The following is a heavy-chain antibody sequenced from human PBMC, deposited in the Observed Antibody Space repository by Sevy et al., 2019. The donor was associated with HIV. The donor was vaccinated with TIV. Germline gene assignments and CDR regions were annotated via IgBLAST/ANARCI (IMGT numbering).Heavy chain of an antibody. V-gene: IGHV3-9*01. D-gene: IGHD3-16*01. CDR2: ISWNSGSI. CDR1: GFTFDDYA. Sequence: GGSLRLSCAASGFTFDDYAMHWVRQAPGKGLEWVSGISWNSGSIGYADSVKGRFTISRDNAKNSLYLQMNSLRAEDTALYYNAKVFGPLVTTLGGAFDIWGQGTMVTVSS. J-gene: IGHJ3*02. CDR3: AKVFGPLVTTLGGAFDI.